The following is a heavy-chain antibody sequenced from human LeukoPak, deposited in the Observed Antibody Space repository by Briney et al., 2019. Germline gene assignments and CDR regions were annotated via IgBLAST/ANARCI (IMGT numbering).Heavy chain of an antibody. Sequence: GSSVKVSCKASGGTFSSYTISWVRQAPGQGLEWMGRIIPILGIANYAQKSQGRVTITADKSTSTAYMELSSLRSEDTAVYYCVTGGVKSRDCGGDCYFEGIWGQGTMVTVSS. D-gene: IGHD2-21*01. CDR3: VTGGVKSRDCGGDCYFEGI. CDR2: IIPILGIA. V-gene: IGHV1-69*02. CDR1: GGTFSSYT. J-gene: IGHJ3*02.